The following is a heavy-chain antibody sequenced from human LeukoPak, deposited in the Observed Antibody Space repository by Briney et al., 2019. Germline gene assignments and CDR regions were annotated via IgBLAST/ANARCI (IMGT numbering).Heavy chain of an antibody. Sequence: GGSLRLSCAASGSTFSSYAMHWVRQAPGKGLEWVAVISYDGSNKYYADSVKGRFTISRDNSKNTLYLQMNSLRAEDTAVYYCARKSYLERPRAFDIWGQGTMVTVSS. D-gene: IGHD1-1*01. CDR1: GSTFSSYA. CDR2: ISYDGSNK. CDR3: ARKSYLERPRAFDI. J-gene: IGHJ3*02. V-gene: IGHV3-30-3*01.